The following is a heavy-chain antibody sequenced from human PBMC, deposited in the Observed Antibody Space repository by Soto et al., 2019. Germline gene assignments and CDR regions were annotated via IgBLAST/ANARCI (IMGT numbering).Heavy chain of an antibody. Sequence: PSETLSLTCTVSGGSLSSYYWSWIRQAPGKGLENLGYIYYSENTYYNPSLKSRVTISVDTSKNQFSLKLSSVTAADTAVYYCAKLAGYCSGNSCHGDYAMDVWGQGTTVTVSS. CDR3: AKLAGYCSGNSCHGDYAMDV. CDR2: IYYSENT. CDR1: GGSLSSYY. J-gene: IGHJ6*02. V-gene: IGHV4-59*08. D-gene: IGHD2-2*01.